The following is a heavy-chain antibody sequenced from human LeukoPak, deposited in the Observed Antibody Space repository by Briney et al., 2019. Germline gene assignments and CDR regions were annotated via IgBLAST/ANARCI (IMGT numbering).Heavy chain of an antibody. Sequence: PGGSLRLSCAASGFTFSSYDMSWVRQAPGKGLEWVSGFGDGGGSTYYADSVKGRLTISRDNSKNTLYLQMNSLRAEDTAVYYCANGGRGGYSYGYDWPYYYYYMDVWGKGTTVTISS. CDR2: FGDGGGST. D-gene: IGHD5-18*01. CDR1: GFTFSSYD. V-gene: IGHV3-23*01. J-gene: IGHJ6*03. CDR3: ANGGRGGYSYGYDWPYYYYYMDV.